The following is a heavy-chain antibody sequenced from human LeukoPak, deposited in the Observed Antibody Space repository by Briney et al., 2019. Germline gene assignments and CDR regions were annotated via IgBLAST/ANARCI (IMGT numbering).Heavy chain of an antibody. CDR2: ISGSGGST. CDR1: GFTFSSYA. CDR3: AKDLVRNWAEASFDY. Sequence: QAGGSLGLSCAASGFTFSSYAMSWVRQAPGKGLEWVSAISGSGGSTYYADSVKGRFTISRDNSKNTLYLQMNSLRAEDTAVYYCAKDLVRNWAEASFDYWGQGTLVTDSS. J-gene: IGHJ4*02. D-gene: IGHD7-27*01. V-gene: IGHV3-23*01.